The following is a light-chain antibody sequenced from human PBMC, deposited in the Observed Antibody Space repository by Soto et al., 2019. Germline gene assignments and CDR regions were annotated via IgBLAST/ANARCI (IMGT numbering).Light chain of an antibody. CDR3: HQYSTYSRT. V-gene: IGKV1-5*03. Sequence: DIQMTQSPSTLSASVGDRVTITCRASQSISSWLAWYQQKPGKAPKLLIYKASSLESGVPSRFSGSGSPTDFTLTISSLQPDDFATYYCHQYSTYSRTFGPVTKVEIK. CDR1: QSISSW. CDR2: KAS. J-gene: IGKJ1*01.